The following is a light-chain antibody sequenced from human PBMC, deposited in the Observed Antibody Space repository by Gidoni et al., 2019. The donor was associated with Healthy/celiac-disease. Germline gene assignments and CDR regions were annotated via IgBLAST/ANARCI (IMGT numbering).Light chain of an antibody. V-gene: IGLV2-23*01. CDR2: EGN. CDR3: CSYAGSSTHYV. CDR1: SSDVGSYNL. J-gene: IGLJ1*01. Sequence: QSALTQPASVSGSPGQSITISCTGTSSDVGSYNLVSWYQQHPGKAPKLRIYEGNRRPSGVSNRFSGSKSGNTASLTISGLQAEDEADYYCCSYAGSSTHYVFGTGTKVTVL.